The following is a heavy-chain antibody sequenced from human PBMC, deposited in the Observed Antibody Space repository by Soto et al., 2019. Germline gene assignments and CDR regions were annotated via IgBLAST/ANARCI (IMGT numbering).Heavy chain of an antibody. D-gene: IGHD1-26*01. CDR1: GFTFSSYG. CDR2: ISPVDDTI. Sequence: EVQLVESGGDLVQPGRSLRLSCTGSGFTFSSYGMNWVRQAPGTGLEWVSYISPVDDTIHYSDSVKGRFTISRDNAKNSLYLQMNNLRVEDSALYYCAREGDGNYFYFDYWGQGTRVTVSS. J-gene: IGHJ4*02. V-gene: IGHV3-48*03. CDR3: AREGDGNYFYFDY.